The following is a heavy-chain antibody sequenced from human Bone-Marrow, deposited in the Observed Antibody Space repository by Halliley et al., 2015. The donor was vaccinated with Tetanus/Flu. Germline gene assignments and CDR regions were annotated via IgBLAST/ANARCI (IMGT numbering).Heavy chain of an antibody. J-gene: IGHJ2*01. Sequence: TLSLTCAVSGGSITSSNWWNWVRQPPGKGLEWIGQVYHSGSTNYNPSLKSRVTISVDKSKNQFSLNLASVTAADTAVYYCARDMISYGTYEKVSWYVDLWGRGTLVTVPS. CDR1: GGSITSSNW. D-gene: IGHD3-16*01. V-gene: IGHV4-4*02. CDR3: ARDMISYGTYEKVSWYVDL. CDR2: VYHSGST.